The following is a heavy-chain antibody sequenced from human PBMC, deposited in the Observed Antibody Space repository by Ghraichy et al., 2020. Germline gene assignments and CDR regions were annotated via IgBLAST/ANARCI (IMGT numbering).Heavy chain of an antibody. CDR3: ARATNPNYYSYYGVDV. V-gene: IGHV4-61*01. D-gene: IGHD2-8*01. Sequence: ESLNISCAVSGGSVSSGSYFWNWIRQTPGQGLDCIGYSYYRGSAHYNPSLKSRVTISVDTSKNQFSLKLSSVTAADSAVYYCARATNPNYYSYYGVDVWGQGTTVTVSS. CDR2: SYYRGSA. J-gene: IGHJ6*02. CDR1: GGSVSSGSYF.